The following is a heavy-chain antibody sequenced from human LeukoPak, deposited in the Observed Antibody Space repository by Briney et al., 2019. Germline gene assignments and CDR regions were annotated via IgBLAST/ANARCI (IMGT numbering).Heavy chain of an antibody. CDR1: GGSFSGYY. CDR2: INHSGST. J-gene: IGHJ4*02. D-gene: IGHD6-19*01. Sequence: PSETLSLTCAVYGGSFSGYYWSWLRQPPGKGLEWIGEINHSGSTNYNPSLKSRVTISVDTSKNQFSLKLSSVTAADTAVYYCARSPYSSGWSGVDYWGQGTLVTVSS. CDR3: ARSPYSSGWSGVDY. V-gene: IGHV4-34*01.